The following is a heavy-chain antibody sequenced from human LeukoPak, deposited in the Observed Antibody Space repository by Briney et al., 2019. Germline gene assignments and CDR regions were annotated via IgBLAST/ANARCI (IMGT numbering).Heavy chain of an antibody. CDR2: IWYDGSKK. CDR1: GFTFSSNG. D-gene: IGHD5-12*01. V-gene: IGHV3-33*01. CDR3: ARGVRTSSGYDSGI. J-gene: IGHJ3*02. Sequence: GGSLRLSCAASGFTFSSNGMHWVRQATGKGLEWVAVIWYDGSKKYYADSVKGRFTISRDNSKNTLDLQMDSLRAEDTAVYYCARGVRTSSGYDSGIWGQGTMVTVSS.